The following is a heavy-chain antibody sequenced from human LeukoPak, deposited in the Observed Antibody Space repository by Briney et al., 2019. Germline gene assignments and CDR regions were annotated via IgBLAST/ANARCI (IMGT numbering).Heavy chain of an antibody. CDR1: GSTFGDYA. V-gene: IGHV3-49*04. CDR2: IRSKAYGGTT. D-gene: IGHD6-13*01. J-gene: IGHJ4*02. CDR3: TRVRIAAAGLGDY. Sequence: PGRSLRLSCTASGSTFGDYAMSWVRQAPGKGLEWVGFIRSKAYGGTTEYAASVKGRFTISRDDSKSIAYLQMNSLKTEDTAVYYCTRVRIAAAGLGDYWGQGTLVTVSS.